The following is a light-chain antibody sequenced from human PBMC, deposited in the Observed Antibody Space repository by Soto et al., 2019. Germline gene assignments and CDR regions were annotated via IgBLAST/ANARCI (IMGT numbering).Light chain of an antibody. Sequence: EIVLTQSPGTLSLCPGERASLSCRASQSVSSSYLAWYQQKPGQAPRLRIYGASSRATGIPDRFSGSGSGTDFTLTISRLEPEDFAVYYCQQYGSPITFGQGTRLET. CDR1: QSVSSSY. CDR2: GAS. J-gene: IGKJ5*01. V-gene: IGKV3-20*01. CDR3: QQYGSPIT.